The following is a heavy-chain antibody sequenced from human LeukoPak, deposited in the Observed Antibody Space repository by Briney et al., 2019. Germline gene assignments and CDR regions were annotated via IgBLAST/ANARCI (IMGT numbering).Heavy chain of an antibody. CDR2: MYTSGST. V-gene: IGHV4-4*07. J-gene: IGHJ4*02. D-gene: IGHD3-10*01. CDR3: ARDTGYYFGSGNYLYYFDY. CDR1: GGSISSYY. Sequence: SETLSLTCTVFGGSISSYYWSWIRQPAGKGLEWIGRMYTSGSTNYNPTLKSRVTMSVDTSKNQFSLKLSSVTAADTAVYYCARDTGYYFGSGNYLYYFDYWGQGTLVTVSS.